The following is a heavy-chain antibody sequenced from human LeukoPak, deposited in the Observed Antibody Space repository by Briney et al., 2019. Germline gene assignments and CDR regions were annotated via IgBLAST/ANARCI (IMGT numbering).Heavy chain of an antibody. CDR3: TRNSGWYGLS. J-gene: IGHJ1*01. CDR2: IDYDGGSG. D-gene: IGHD6-19*01. Sequence: TGGSLRLSCTDSGFTLSSYEMSWIRQAPGKGLEWVSSIDYDGGSGHYADSVKGRFTISRDNSNNTLFLHLNSLRGEDTAVYYCTRNSGWYGLSWGQGTLVTVSS. CDR1: GFTLSSYE. V-gene: IGHV3-23*01.